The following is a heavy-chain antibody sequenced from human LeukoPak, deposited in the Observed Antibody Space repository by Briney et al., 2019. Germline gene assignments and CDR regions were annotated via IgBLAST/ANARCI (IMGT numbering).Heavy chain of an antibody. V-gene: IGHV3-11*04. D-gene: IGHD3-10*01. CDR3: ARDGVDYGSGSYYKRAYDAFDI. CDR1: DWY. CDR2: ISSSGSTI. J-gene: IGHJ3*02. Sequence: DWYWGWIRQPPGKGLEWVSYISSSGSTIYYADSVKGRFTISRDNAKNSLYLQMNSLRAEDTAVYYCARDGVDYGSGSYYKRAYDAFDIWGQGTMVTVSS.